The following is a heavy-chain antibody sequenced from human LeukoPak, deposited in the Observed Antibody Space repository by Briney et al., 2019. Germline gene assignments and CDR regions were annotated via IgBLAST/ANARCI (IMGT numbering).Heavy chain of an antibody. Sequence: PGGSLRLSCAASGFTFSSYGMHWVRQAPGKGLEWVAFIRYDGSNKYYADSVKGRFTISRDNSKNTLYLQMNSLRAEDTAVYYCAKDGDYYDSSGSLKEYYFDYWGQGTLVTVSS. J-gene: IGHJ4*02. CDR3: AKDGDYYDSSGSLKEYYFDY. V-gene: IGHV3-30*02. D-gene: IGHD3-22*01. CDR2: IRYDGSNK. CDR1: GFTFSSYG.